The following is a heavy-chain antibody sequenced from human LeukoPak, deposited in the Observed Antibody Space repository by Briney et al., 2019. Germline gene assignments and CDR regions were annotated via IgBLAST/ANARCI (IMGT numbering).Heavy chain of an antibody. V-gene: IGHV4-59*01. CDR1: GGSISSYY. J-gene: IGHJ4*02. CDR3: ARGRLLYYFDY. Sequence: SETLSLTCTVSGGSISSYYWSWIRQPPGKGLEWIGYIYYSGSTNYNPSPKSRVTISVDTSKNQFSLKLSSVTAADTAVYYCARGRLLYYFDYWGQGTLVTVSS. CDR2: IYYSGST.